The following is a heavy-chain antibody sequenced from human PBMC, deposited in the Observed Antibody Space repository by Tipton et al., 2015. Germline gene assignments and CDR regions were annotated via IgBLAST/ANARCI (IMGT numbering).Heavy chain of an antibody. J-gene: IGHJ4*02. D-gene: IGHD6-13*01. CDR1: GYTFTSYG. CDR3: ARENSIWYPYCDH. V-gene: IGHV1-18*01. Sequence: QVQLVQSGPEVKKPGASVKVSCKTSGYTFTSYGISWVRQAPGQGLEWMGWISPYNGNTKYAQKFQGRVTVTTDTSTNTAYMDLRSSRSDDTAVYYCARENSIWYPYCDHWGQGTLVTVAS. CDR2: ISPYNGNT.